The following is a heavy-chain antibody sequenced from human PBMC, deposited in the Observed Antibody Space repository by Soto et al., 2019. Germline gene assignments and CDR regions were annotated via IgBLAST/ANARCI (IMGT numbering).Heavy chain of an antibody. V-gene: IGHV3-33*01. CDR3: AREQLWVGVYYYYYMGV. J-gene: IGHJ6*03. Sequence: QVQLVESGGGVVQPGRSLRLSCAASGFTFSSYGMHWVRQAPGKGLERVAVIWYDGSNKYYADYVKGRFTISRDNSKNTLYLQMNSLRAEDTAVYYCAREQLWVGVYYYYYMGVWGKGTTVTVSS. D-gene: IGHD5-18*01. CDR1: GFTFSSYG. CDR2: IWYDGSNK.